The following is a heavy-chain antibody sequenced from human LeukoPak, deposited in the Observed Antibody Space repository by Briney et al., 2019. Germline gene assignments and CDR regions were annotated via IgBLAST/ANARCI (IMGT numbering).Heavy chain of an antibody. V-gene: IGHV3-30*18. CDR2: ISYDGSNK. CDR3: AKSRAVPAAGYYYGMDV. D-gene: IGHD2-2*01. CDR1: GFTFSSYG. J-gene: IGHJ6*04. Sequence: GGSLRLSCAASGFTFSSYGMHWVRQAPGKGLEWVAVISYDGSNKYYADSVKGRFTISRDNSKNTLYLQMNSLRAEDTAVYYCAKSRAVPAAGYYYGMDVWGKGTTVTVSS.